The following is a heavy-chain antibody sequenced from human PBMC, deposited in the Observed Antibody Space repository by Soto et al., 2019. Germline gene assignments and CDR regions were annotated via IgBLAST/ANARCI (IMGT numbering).Heavy chain of an antibody. D-gene: IGHD6-13*01. Sequence: QVQLVESGGGVVQPGRSLRLSCAASGFTFSSYGMHWVRQAPGKGLEWVAVIWYDGSNKYYADSVKGRFTISRDNAKNTLYLQMNSRRAEDTAVYYCARGDSSSWYGDYYYYGMDVCGQGTTVTVSS. CDR1: GFTFSSYG. CDR2: IWYDGSNK. J-gene: IGHJ6*02. CDR3: ARGDSSSWYGDYYYYGMDV. V-gene: IGHV3-33*01.